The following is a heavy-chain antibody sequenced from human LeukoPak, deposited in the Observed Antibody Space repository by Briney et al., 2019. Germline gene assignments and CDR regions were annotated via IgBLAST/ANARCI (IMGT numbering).Heavy chain of an antibody. CDR1: GYTFTSYA. J-gene: IGHJ6*03. Sequence: ASVKVSCKASGYTFTSYAMNWVRQAPGQGLEWMGWINTNTGNPTYAQGFTGRFVFSLDTSVSTAYLQISSLKAEDTAVYYCARDLWFGELPYYYYYYMDAWGKGTTVTVSS. CDR2: INTNTGNP. CDR3: ARDLWFGELPYYYYYYMDA. V-gene: IGHV7-4-1*02. D-gene: IGHD3-10*01.